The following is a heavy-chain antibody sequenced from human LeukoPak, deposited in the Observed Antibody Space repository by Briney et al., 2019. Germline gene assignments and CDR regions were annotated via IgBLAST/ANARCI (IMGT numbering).Heavy chain of an antibody. D-gene: IGHD2-15*01. J-gene: IGHJ6*02. CDR1: GFTFSSYG. V-gene: IGHV3-33*01. CDR2: IWYDGSNK. Sequence: GGSLRLSCAASGFTFSSYGMHWVRQAPGKGLEWVAVIWYDGSNKYYADSVKGRFTISRDNSKNTLYLQMNSLRAEDTAVYYCARGSCSGGSCYSSCYGMDVWGQGTTVTVSS. CDR3: ARGSCSGGSCYSSCYGMDV.